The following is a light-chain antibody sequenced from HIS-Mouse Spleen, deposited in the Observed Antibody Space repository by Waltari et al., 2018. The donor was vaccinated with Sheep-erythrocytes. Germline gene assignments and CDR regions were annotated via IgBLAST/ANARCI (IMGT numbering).Light chain of an antibody. Sequence: LTQPSSVSGSPGQSVTISCTGTSSDVGGYNYVAWYQQHPGKAPKLMIYDVSKRPSGVPDRFSGSKSGNTASLTISGLQAEDEADYYCCSYAGSYTWVFGGGTKLTVL. CDR3: CSYAGSYTWV. CDR1: SSDVGGYNY. V-gene: IGLV2-11*01. CDR2: DVS. J-gene: IGLJ3*02.